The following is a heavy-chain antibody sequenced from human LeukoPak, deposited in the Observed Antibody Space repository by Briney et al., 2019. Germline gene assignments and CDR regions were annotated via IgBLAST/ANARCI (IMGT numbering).Heavy chain of an antibody. CDR2: IYTSGST. Sequence: KPSETLSLTCAVYGGSFSGYYWSWIRQPAGKGLEWIGRIYTSGSTNYNPSLKSRVTMSVDTSKNQFSLKLSSVTAADTAVYYCARGRPVTIRYWYFDLWGRGTLVTVSS. J-gene: IGHJ2*01. CDR1: GGSFSGYY. CDR3: ARGRPVTIRYWYFDL. V-gene: IGHV4-59*10. D-gene: IGHD4-17*01.